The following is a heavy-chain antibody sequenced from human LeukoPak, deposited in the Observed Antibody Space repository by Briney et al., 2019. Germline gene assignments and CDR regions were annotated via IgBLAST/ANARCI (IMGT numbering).Heavy chain of an antibody. CDR3: ASEYSSSWYVAY. V-gene: IGHV4-39*01. CDR1: GGSISSSSYY. J-gene: IGHJ4*02. CDR2: IYYSGST. D-gene: IGHD6-13*01. Sequence: KPSETLSLTCTVSGGSISSSSYYWGWIRQPPGKGLEWVGSIYYSGSTYYNPSLKSRFTISVDTSKNQFSLKLSSDTAADTAGYCCASEYSSSWYVAYWGQGTLVTVSS.